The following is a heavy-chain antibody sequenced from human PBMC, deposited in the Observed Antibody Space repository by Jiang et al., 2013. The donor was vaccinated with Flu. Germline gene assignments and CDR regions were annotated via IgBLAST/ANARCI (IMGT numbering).Heavy chain of an antibody. J-gene: IGHJ4*02. CDR1: GGTFSSYA. D-gene: IGHD1-14*01. CDR3: AREPETYGFDY. V-gene: IGHV1-69*04. Sequence: GAEVKKPGSSVKVSCKTSGGTFSSYAMNWVRQAPGQGLEWMGRITPILGVAKYAQKFQDRVTIIADKSTNTIYMELSSLTAEDTAVYYCAREPETYGFDYWGQGTLVIVSS. CDR2: ITPILGVA.